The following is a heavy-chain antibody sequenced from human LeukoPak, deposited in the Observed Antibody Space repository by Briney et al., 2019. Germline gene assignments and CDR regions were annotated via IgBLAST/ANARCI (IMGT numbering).Heavy chain of an antibody. J-gene: IGHJ3*02. CDR1: GFTFSSYA. CDR3: AKDVGSYYDTRGAFGI. D-gene: IGHD3-16*01. V-gene: IGHV3-23*01. Sequence: GGSLRLSCAASGFTFSSYAMTWVRQAPGKGLEWVSGISGRGDSTYYADSVKGRFTISRDNSKNSLYLQMNSLRAEDTAVYYCAKDVGSYYDTRGAFGIWGQGTMVTVSS. CDR2: ISGRGDST.